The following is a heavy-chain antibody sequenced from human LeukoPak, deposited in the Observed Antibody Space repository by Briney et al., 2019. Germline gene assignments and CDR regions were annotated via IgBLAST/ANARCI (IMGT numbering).Heavy chain of an antibody. Sequence: GGSLRLSCAASGFTFSSYGMHWVRQAPGKGLEWVAFIRYDGSNKYYADSVKGRFTISRDNSKNTLYLQMNSLRAEDTAVYYCAKGGVVSPKYYFDYWGQGTLVTVSS. CDR3: AKGGVVSPKYYFDY. D-gene: IGHD3-16*01. CDR2: IRYDGSNK. J-gene: IGHJ4*02. CDR1: GFTFSSYG. V-gene: IGHV3-30*02.